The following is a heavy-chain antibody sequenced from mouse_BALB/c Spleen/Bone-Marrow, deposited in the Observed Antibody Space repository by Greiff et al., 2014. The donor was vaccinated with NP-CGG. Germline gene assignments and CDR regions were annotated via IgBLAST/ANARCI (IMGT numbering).Heavy chain of an antibody. CDR2: INPYNGGT. D-gene: IGHD1-1*01. Sequence: EVMLVESGSELVKPGASMKISCKASGYSFTGYTMNWVKQSHGKSLEWIGLINPYNGGTSYNQKFKGKATLTVDKSSSTAYMELLSLTSEDSAVYYCARDYYVSSYGFAYWGQGTLVTVSA. J-gene: IGHJ3*01. CDR3: ARDYYVSSYGFAY. V-gene: IGHV1-18*01. CDR1: GYSFTGYT.